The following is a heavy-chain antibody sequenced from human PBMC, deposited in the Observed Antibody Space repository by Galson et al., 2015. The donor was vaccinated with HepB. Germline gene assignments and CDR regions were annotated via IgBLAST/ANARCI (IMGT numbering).Heavy chain of an antibody. CDR1: GDSVSSNSAA. CDR2: TYYRSKWYN. V-gene: IGHV6-1*01. Sequence: CAISGDSVSSNSAAWNWIRHSPSRGLEWLGRTYYRSKWYNDYAVSVKSRITINPDTSKNQFSLQLNSVTPEDTAVYYCARDRWDSSGYYGFFDYWGQGTLVTVSS. J-gene: IGHJ4*02. D-gene: IGHD3-22*01. CDR3: ARDRWDSSGYYGFFDY.